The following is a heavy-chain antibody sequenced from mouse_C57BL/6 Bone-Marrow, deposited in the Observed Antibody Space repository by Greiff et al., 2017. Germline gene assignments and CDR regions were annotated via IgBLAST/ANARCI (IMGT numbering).Heavy chain of an antibody. Sequence: VQLQQPGAELVRPGSSVKLSCKASGYTFTSYWMHWVKQRPIQGLEWIGNIDPSDSETHYNQKFKDKATLTVDKSSSTAYMQLSSLTSEDSAVYYCARGDYYGNYNYAMDYWGQGTSVTVSS. J-gene: IGHJ4*01. CDR2: IDPSDSET. D-gene: IGHD2-1*01. CDR3: ARGDYYGNYNYAMDY. CDR1: GYTFTSYW. V-gene: IGHV1-52*01.